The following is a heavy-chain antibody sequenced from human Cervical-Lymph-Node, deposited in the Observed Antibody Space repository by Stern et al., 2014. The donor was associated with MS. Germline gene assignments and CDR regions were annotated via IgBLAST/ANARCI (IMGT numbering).Heavy chain of an antibody. V-gene: IGHV1-24*01. CDR2: FGHEDGET. J-gene: IGHJ4*02. CDR3: ATDYNY. Sequence: VQLVESGAEVKKPGASVKGSCKVSGSTLTDFFMHWVRQPPGKGLEWMGGFGHEDGETIYAQKLQGRVTMTEATSTDTDCMELSSLISDDTAVYYFATDYNYWGQGTLVTVSS. CDR1: GSTLTDFF. D-gene: IGHD3-10*01.